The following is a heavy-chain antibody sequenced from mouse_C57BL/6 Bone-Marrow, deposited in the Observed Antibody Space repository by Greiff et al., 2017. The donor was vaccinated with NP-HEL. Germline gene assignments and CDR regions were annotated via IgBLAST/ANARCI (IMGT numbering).Heavy chain of an antibody. CDR2: IDPSDSYT. V-gene: IGHV1-50*01. CDR3: ARRWFHYAMDY. CDR1: GYTFTSYW. D-gene: IGHD2-3*01. Sequence: QVQLQQPGAELVKPGASVKLSCKASGYTFTSYWMQWVKQRPGQGLEWIGEIDPSDSYTNYNQKFKGKATLTVDTSSSTAYMQHSSLTSEDSAVYYCARRWFHYAMDYWGQGTSVTVSS. J-gene: IGHJ4*01.